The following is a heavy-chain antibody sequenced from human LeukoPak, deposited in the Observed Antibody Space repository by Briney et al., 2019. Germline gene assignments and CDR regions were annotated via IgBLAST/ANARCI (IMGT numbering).Heavy chain of an antibody. CDR1: GGTFSSYA. CDR2: IIPIFGTA. CDR3: AREQIVVVPAAISEGWFDP. V-gene: IGHV1-69*05. D-gene: IGHD2-2*01. Sequence: SVKVSCKASGGTFSSYAISWLRQAPGQGLEWMGRIIPIFGTANYAHKFQGRVTITTDESTSTAYMELSSLRSEDTAVYYCAREQIVVVPAAISEGWFDPWGQGTLVTVSS. J-gene: IGHJ5*02.